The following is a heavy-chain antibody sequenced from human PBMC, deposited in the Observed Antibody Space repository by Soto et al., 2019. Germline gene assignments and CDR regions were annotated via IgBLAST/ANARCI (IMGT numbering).Heavy chain of an antibody. J-gene: IGHJ4*02. V-gene: IGHV4-59*01. CDR2: IYYSGST. D-gene: IGHD4-17*01. CDR1: GGSISSYY. CDR3: ARDRGDYYFDY. Sequence: SETLSLTCTVSGGSISSYYWSWIRQPPGKGLEWIGYIYYSGSTNYNPSLKSRVIISVDTSKNQFSLKLSSVTAADTAVYYCARDRGDYYFDYWGQGTLVTVSS.